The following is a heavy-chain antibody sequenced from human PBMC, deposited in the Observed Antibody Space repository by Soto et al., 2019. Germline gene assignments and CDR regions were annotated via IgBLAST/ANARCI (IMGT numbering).Heavy chain of an antibody. Sequence: PGGSLRLSCAASGFTFSSYAMHWVRQAPGKGLEWVAVISYDGSNKYYADSVKGRFTISRDNSKNTLYLQMNSLRAEDTAVYYCARDRTITMIVDWTYYFDYWGQGTLVTVSS. CDR1: GFTFSSYA. V-gene: IGHV3-30-3*01. J-gene: IGHJ4*02. CDR2: ISYDGSNK. CDR3: ARDRTITMIVDWTYYFDY. D-gene: IGHD3-22*01.